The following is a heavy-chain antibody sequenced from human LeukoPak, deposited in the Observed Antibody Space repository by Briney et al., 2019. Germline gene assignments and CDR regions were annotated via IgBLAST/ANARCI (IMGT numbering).Heavy chain of an antibody. D-gene: IGHD3-10*01. CDR3: AREPYYYGSGSYYNEVDY. J-gene: IGHJ4*02. Sequence: SETLSLTCTVSGGSISSSSYYWSWIRQPAGKGLEWIGRIYTSGSTNYNPSLKSRVTISVDTSKNQFSLKLSSVTAADTAVYYCAREPYYYGSGSYYNEVDYWGQGTLVTVSS. V-gene: IGHV4-61*02. CDR1: GGSISSSSYY. CDR2: IYTSGST.